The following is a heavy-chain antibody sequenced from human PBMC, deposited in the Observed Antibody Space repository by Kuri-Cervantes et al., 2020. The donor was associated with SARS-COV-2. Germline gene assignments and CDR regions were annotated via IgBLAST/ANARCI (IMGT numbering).Heavy chain of an antibody. V-gene: IGHV3-53*01. CDR3: AIAAAEFFDY. CDR2: IYSGGST. D-gene: IGHD6-13*01. Sequence: GESLKISCAASGFTFSYHAMHWVRQAPGKGLEWVSVIYSGGSTYYADSVKGRFTTSRDNSKNTLYLQMNSLRAEDTAVYYCAIAAAEFFDYWGQGTLVTVSS. CDR1: GFTFSYHA. J-gene: IGHJ4*02.